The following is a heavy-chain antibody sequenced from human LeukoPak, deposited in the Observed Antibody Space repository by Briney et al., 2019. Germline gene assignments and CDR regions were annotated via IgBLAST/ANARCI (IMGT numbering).Heavy chain of an antibody. CDR2: INPSGGST. Sequence: ASVKVSCKASGYTFTSYYMHWVRQAPGQGLEWMGIINPSGGSTSYAQKFQGRVTMTRNTATSTAYMELNSLRSEDTAVYYCARVVGSPDYWGQGTLVTVST. D-gene: IGHD1-26*01. V-gene: IGHV1-46*01. J-gene: IGHJ4*02. CDR1: GYTFTSYY. CDR3: ARVVGSPDY.